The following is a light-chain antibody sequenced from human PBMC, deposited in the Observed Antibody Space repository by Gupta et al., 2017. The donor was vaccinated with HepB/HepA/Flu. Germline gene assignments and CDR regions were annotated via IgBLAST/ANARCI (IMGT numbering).Light chain of an antibody. CDR1: QGISTL. CDR3: QQTDSVPST. CDR2: VAS. J-gene: IGKJ1*01. V-gene: IGKV1-39*01. Sequence: IQMTQSPSSLSASVGDRVTITCRASQGISTLLNWYQQKPGKAPKVVIFVASILQSGVPSRFSGSGSATDFTLTINSLQPEDFATYYCQQTDSVPSTFGQGTKLEIK.